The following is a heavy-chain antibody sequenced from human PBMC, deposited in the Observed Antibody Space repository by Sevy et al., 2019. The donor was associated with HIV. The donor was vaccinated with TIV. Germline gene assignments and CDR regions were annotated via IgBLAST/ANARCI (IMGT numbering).Heavy chain of an antibody. Sequence: GGSLRLSCAASGFSFSNYAMGWVRQTPGKGLEWFSAITDGGGDTYHAYSVKGRFTISRDNSKNVLFLQMNSLRADDTALYYCAKGSAASRPYYFDYWGQGTLVTVSS. CDR3: AKGSAASRPYYFDY. V-gene: IGHV3-23*01. CDR1: GFSFSNYA. J-gene: IGHJ4*02. CDR2: ITDGGGDT. D-gene: IGHD2-2*01.